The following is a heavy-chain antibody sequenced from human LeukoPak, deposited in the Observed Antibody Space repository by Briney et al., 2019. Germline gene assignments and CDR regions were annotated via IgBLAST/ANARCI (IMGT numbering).Heavy chain of an antibody. CDR3: ARDLSGSYWTD. J-gene: IGHJ4*02. D-gene: IGHD3-10*01. V-gene: IGHV4-59*01. Sequence: SETLSLTCTVSGGSISSYYWSWIRQPPGKGLEWIGYIFHSGSTNYNPSLESRVTISVDTSKNHFSLKVRSVTAADTAVYYCARDLSGSYWTDWGQGTLVTVSS. CDR1: GGSISSYY. CDR2: IFHSGST.